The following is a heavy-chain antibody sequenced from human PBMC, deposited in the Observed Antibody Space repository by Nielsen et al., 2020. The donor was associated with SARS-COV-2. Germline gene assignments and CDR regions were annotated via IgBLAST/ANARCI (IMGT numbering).Heavy chain of an antibody. V-gene: IGHV4-59*01. CDR2: IYYSGST. D-gene: IGHD4-17*01. CDR3: ARVPDYGDYYFDY. J-gene: IGHJ4*02. CDR1: GGSISSYY. Sequence: SETLSLTCTVSGGSISSYYWSWIWQPPGKGLEWIGYIYYSGSTNYNPSLKSRVTISVDTSKNQFSLKLSSVTAADTAVYYCARVPDYGDYYFDYWGQGTLVTVSS.